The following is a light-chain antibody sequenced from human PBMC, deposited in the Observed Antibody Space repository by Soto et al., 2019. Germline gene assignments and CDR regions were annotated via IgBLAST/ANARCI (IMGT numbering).Light chain of an antibody. CDR1: QGISTW. CDR2: KAS. V-gene: IGKV1-5*03. Sequence: DIQMTQSPSTLSASVGGSVTIACRASQGISTWLAWYQQKPGKAPKLLIYKASSLESGVPSRFSGSGSGTEFTLTISSLQPDDFATYYCQQYHSYSWTFGQGTKVDIK. J-gene: IGKJ1*01. CDR3: QQYHSYSWT.